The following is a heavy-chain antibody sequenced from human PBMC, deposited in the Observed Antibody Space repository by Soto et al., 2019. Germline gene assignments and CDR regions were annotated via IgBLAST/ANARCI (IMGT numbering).Heavy chain of an antibody. Sequence: PSETLSLTCAVYGGSFSGYCWSWIRQPPGKGLEWIGEINHSGSTNYNPSLKSRVTISVDTSKNQFSLKLSSVTAADTAVYYCARGGMVYAIGRYYYYGMDVWGQGTTVTVSS. CDR1: GGSFSGYC. J-gene: IGHJ6*02. V-gene: IGHV4-34*01. CDR3: ARGGMVYAIGRYYYYGMDV. D-gene: IGHD2-8*01. CDR2: INHSGST.